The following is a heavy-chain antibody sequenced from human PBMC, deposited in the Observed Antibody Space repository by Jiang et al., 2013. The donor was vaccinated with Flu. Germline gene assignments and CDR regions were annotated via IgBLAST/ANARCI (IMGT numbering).Heavy chain of an antibody. CDR3: ARALTWGKYGSNLYYFDS. D-gene: IGHD7-27*01. CDR1: GFTVRGSY. CDR2: IYDDGTT. Sequence: QLVESGGGLSPGGGSLRLSCAASGFTVRGSYMSWVRQAPGKGLEWVSVIYDDGTTYYGDSVEGRLTISRDNSKNTLYLQMNSLRADDTAVYYCARALTWGKYGSNLYYFDSWGQGTLVTVSS. J-gene: IGHJ4*02. V-gene: IGHV3-53*01.